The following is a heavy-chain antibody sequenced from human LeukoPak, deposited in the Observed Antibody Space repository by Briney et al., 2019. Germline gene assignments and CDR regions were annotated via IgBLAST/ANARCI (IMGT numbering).Heavy chain of an antibody. V-gene: IGHV1-3*01. J-gene: IGHJ4*02. CDR1: GYTFTSYA. Sequence: ASVKVSCKASGYTFTSYAMHWVRQAPGQRLEWMGWINAGNGNTKYSQKFQGRVTITRDTSASTAYMELSGLRSEDTAVYYCARDGYDSSGWYEGNFDYWGQGTLVTVSS. CDR2: INAGNGNT. D-gene: IGHD6-19*01. CDR3: ARDGYDSSGWYEGNFDY.